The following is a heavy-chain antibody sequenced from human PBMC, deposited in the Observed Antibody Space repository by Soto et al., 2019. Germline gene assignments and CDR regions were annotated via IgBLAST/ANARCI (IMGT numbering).Heavy chain of an antibody. D-gene: IGHD3-3*01. V-gene: IGHV3-33*06. CDR1: GFSFSTHG. Sequence: PGGSLRLSCAASGFSFSTHGLHWVRQAPGKGLEWVAVIWNDGSDKYYGDSVKGRFTISRDNSKNTLYLQMNSLRVEDTAVYYCTKRRNVLRFLEWSSGMEVWGQGTTVTVSS. CDR2: IWNDGSDK. J-gene: IGHJ6*02. CDR3: TKRRNVLRFLEWSSGMEV.